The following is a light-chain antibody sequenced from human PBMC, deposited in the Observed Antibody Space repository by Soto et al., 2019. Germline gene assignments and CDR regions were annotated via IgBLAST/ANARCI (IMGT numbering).Light chain of an antibody. CDR2: DAS. Sequence: EIILTQSPATLSLSPGERATLPCRASQTVKSLLGWYQQKPGQSPRLVIYDASYRATGIPVRFSGSGWGTDFTLTISSLEPEDFGVYYCQQRSSWPLTFGGGTKVEI. J-gene: IGKJ4*01. CDR1: QTVKSL. CDR3: QQRSSWPLT. V-gene: IGKV3-11*01.